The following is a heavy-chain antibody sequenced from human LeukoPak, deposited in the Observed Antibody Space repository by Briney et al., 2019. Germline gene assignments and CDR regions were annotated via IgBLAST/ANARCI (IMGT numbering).Heavy chain of an antibody. J-gene: IGHJ4*02. CDR1: GFTFSRHN. Sequence: GGSLRLSCAASGFTFSRHNMNWVRQAPGKGLEWVSYISSSSSTIHYADSVKGRFTISRDNAQNSLFLQMNSLRAEDTAVYYCARVGHLLDYWGQGTLVTVSS. CDR2: ISSSSSTI. CDR3: ARVGHLLDY. V-gene: IGHV3-48*01.